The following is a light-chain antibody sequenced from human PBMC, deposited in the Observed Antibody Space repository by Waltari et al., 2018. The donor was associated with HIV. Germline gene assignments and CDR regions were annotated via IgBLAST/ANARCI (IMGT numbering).Light chain of an antibody. J-gene: IGLJ3*02. CDR2: KDT. CDR3: QSADSNASLWV. V-gene: IGLV3-25*03. CDR1: ALPKQY. Sequence: SYELTQPPSVSVSPGQTARNTCSGTALPKQYAYWYQQRPGQAPVLVIYKDTERPSGIPERFSGSSSGTTATLTIIGVQAQDEADYHCQSADSNASLWVFGGGTKLTVL.